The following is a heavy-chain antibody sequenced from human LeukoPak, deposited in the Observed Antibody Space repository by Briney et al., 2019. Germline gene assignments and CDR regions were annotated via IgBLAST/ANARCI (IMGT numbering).Heavy chain of an antibody. CDR1: GFTFSSYA. Sequence: GGSLRLSCAASGFTFSSYAMHWVRQAPGKGLEWVAVISYDGSNKYYADSVKSRFTISRDNSKNTLYLQMNSLRAEDTAVYYCARLLSGNWGQGTLVTVSS. CDR3: ARLLSGN. V-gene: IGHV3-30-3*01. J-gene: IGHJ4*02. D-gene: IGHD2-15*01. CDR2: ISYDGSNK.